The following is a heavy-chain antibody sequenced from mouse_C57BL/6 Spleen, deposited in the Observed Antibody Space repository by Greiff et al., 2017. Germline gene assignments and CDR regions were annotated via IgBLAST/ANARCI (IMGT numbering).Heavy chain of an antibody. J-gene: IGHJ4*01. Sequence: VQLQQPGPELVKPGASVKLSCKASGYSFTGYYMNWVKQSPEKSLEWIGEINPSTGGTTYNQKFKGKATLTVDKSSSTAYMQLSSLTSEDSAVYYCARVRYSNYAMGCKGKGATVTV. CDR1: GYSFTGYY. CDR2: INPSTGGT. CDR3: ARVRYSNYAMGC. V-gene: IGHV1-42*01. D-gene: IGHD2-5*01.